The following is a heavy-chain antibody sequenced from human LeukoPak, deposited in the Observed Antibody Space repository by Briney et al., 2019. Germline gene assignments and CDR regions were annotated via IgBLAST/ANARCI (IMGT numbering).Heavy chain of an antibody. CDR1: GGSISSGGYY. CDR3: ARENDDSSGYYTGNYFDY. J-gene: IGHJ4*02. V-gene: IGHV4-31*03. Sequence: SETLSLTCTVSGGSISSGGYYWSWIRQHPGKGLEWIGYIYYSGSTYYNPSLKSRVTISVDTSKNQFSLKLSSVTAADTAVYYCARENDDSSGYYTGNYFDYWGQGTLATVSS. CDR2: IYYSGST. D-gene: IGHD3-22*01.